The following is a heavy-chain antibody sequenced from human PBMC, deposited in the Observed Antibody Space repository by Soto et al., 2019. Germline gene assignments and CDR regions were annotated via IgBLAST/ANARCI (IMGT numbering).Heavy chain of an antibody. CDR1: GYTFANYP. CDR2: INTANGDT. D-gene: IGHD3-10*01. V-gene: IGHV1-3*04. J-gene: IGHJ5*01. Sequence: GASVKVSCKASGYTFANYPMHWVRQAPGQGLEWMGWINTANGDTKYSQKFQGRVTITRDTSASTAYMELSSLRSEDTAVYYCTAGYGSGSYSTQGYNWFDPWGQGTTVTVSS. CDR3: TAGYGSGSYSTQGYNWFDP.